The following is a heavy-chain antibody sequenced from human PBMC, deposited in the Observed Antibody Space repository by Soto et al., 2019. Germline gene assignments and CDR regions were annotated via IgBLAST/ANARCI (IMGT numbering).Heavy chain of an antibody. J-gene: IGHJ6*02. Sequence: QVQLVQSGAEVKKPGSSVKVSCKASGGTFSSYAISWVRQAPGQGLEWMGGIIPIFGTANYAQKFQGRVTNTADESTSTAYMELSSLRSEDTAVYYCARDLSLNSGWYNHFYYYYGMDVWGQGTTVTVSS. D-gene: IGHD6-19*01. V-gene: IGHV1-69*01. CDR3: ARDLSLNSGWYNHFYYYYGMDV. CDR1: GGTFSSYA. CDR2: IIPIFGTA.